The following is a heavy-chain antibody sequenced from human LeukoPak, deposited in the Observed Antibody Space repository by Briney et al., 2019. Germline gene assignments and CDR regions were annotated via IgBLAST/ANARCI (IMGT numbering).Heavy chain of an antibody. Sequence: ASVRVSCKASGYTFTSYYMHWVRQAPGQGLEWMGIINPSGGSTSYAQKSQGRVTMTRDTSTSTVYMELSSLGSEDTAVYYCARDDSRLIVVVPAAAPLGYWGQGTLVTVSS. D-gene: IGHD2-2*01. CDR2: INPSGGST. CDR3: ARDDSRLIVVVPAAAPLGY. CDR1: GYTFTSYY. J-gene: IGHJ4*02. V-gene: IGHV1-46*01.